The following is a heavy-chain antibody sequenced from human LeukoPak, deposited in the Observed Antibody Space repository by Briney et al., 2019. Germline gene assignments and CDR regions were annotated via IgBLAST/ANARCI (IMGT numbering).Heavy chain of an antibody. Sequence: PGGSLRLSCAASGFTFDDYAMHWVRQAPGKGLEWVSGISWNSGSIGYADSVKGRFTISRDKSKDTLYLQMNSLRAEDTAVYCCAKDTHEWEFENAYDIWGQGTMVTVSS. V-gene: IGHV3-9*01. CDR2: ISWNSGSI. D-gene: IGHD1-26*01. J-gene: IGHJ3*02. CDR1: GFTFDDYA. CDR3: AKDTHEWEFENAYDI.